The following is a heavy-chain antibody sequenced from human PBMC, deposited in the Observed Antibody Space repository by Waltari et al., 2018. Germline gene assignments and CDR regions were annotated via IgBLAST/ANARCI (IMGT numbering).Heavy chain of an antibody. V-gene: IGHV7-4-1*02. CDR2: INTNPGNP. CDR3: ASEHSRGMDV. J-gene: IGHJ6*02. Sequence: QVQLVQSGSELKKPGASVKVSCKSSGYTFTSYALNGVRQAPGQGLEWMGWINTNPGNPTYAQGFTGRFVFSLDTSGSTASLQISSLKAEDTAVYYCASEHSRGMDVWGQGTTVIVSS. CDR1: GYTFTSYA.